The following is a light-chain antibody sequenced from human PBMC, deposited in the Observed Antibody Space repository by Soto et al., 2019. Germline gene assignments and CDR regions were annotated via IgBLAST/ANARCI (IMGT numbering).Light chain of an antibody. CDR2: TAS. V-gene: IGKV1-39*01. Sequence: DIQMTQSPSSLSASVGDRVTITCRASQSVTWCLNWYQQRPGKAPKLLIHTASSLRSGVPSRFSGSGSGTEFTLTISSLQPDDFASYYCHQSYSPPYTFCQGTRLEIK. CDR3: HQSYSPPYT. J-gene: IGKJ2*01. CDR1: QSVTWC.